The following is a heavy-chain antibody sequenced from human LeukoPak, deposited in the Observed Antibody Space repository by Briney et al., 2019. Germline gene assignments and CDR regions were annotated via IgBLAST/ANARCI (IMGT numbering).Heavy chain of an antibody. CDR2: IYYSGST. D-gene: IGHD5-18*01. Sequence: PSETLSLTCTVSGGSISSGGYYWSWIRQHPGKGLEWIGYIYYSGSTYYNPSLKSRVTISVDTSKNQFSLKLNSVTAADTAVYYCARGGGYSYGYFDYWGQGTLVTVSS. CDR1: GGSISSGGYY. CDR3: ARGGGYSYGYFDY. J-gene: IGHJ4*02. V-gene: IGHV4-31*03.